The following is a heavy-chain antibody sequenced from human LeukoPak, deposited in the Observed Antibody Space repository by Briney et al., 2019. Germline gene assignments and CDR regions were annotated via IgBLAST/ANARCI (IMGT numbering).Heavy chain of an antibody. CDR3: ARPSSGWYEPYYYGMDV. Sequence: ASVKVSCKASGGTFSSYAISWVRQAPGQGLEWMGGIIPIFGTANYAQKFQGRVTITADESTSTGYMELSSLRSEDTAVYYCARPSSGWYEPYYYGMDVWGQGTTVTVSS. J-gene: IGHJ6*02. D-gene: IGHD6-19*01. V-gene: IGHV1-69*13. CDR2: IIPIFGTA. CDR1: GGTFSSYA.